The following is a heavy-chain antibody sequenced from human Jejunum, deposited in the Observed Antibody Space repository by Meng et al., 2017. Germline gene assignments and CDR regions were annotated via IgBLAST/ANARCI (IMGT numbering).Heavy chain of an antibody. V-gene: IGHV3-74*01. CDR2: IKSDGTTT. J-gene: IGHJ5*02. CDR1: GFTFSSHG. D-gene: IGHD3-16*02. Sequence: GESLKISCAASGFTFSSHGMHWVRQAPGKGLEWVSRIKSDGTTTNYADSVKGRFTISRDNAKNTLYLQMNSLGAEDTAVYYCARVVTWFDPWGQGTLVTVSS. CDR3: ARVVTWFDP.